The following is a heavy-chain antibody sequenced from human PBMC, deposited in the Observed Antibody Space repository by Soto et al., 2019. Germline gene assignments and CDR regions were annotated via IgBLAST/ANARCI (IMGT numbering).Heavy chain of an antibody. D-gene: IGHD2-15*01. CDR3: AREAAWAGVVVAATRGNGGMDV. CDR2: IIPILGIA. Sequence: QVQLVQSGAEVKKPGSSVKVSCKASGGTFSSYTISWVRQAPGQGLEWMGRIIPILGIANYAQKFQGRVTITADKSTSTAYMELSSLRSEDTAVYYCAREAAWAGVVVAATRGNGGMDVWGQGTTVTVSS. CDR1: GGTFSSYT. J-gene: IGHJ6*02. V-gene: IGHV1-69*08.